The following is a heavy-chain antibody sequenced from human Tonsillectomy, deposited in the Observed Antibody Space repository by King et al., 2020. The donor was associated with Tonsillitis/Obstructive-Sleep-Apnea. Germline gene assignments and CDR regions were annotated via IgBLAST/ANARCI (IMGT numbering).Heavy chain of an antibody. J-gene: IGHJ4*02. CDR1: GFTFTSYA. V-gene: IGHV3-30*01. CDR3: AGDYRWLVIDY. CDR2: ISYDGSNK. Sequence: VQLVESGGGVVQPGRSLRLSCAASGFTFTSYAMHWVRQAPGKGLEWVAVISYDGSNKYYADSVKGRFIISRDNSKNTLYLQMNSLRAEDTAVYYCAGDYRWLVIDYWGQGTLVTVSS. D-gene: IGHD6-19*01.